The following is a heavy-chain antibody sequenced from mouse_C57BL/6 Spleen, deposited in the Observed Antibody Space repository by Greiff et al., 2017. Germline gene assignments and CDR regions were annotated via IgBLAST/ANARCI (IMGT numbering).Heavy chain of an antibody. V-gene: IGHV1-69*01. CDR3: ARGRGRGYAMDY. CDR2: IDPSDSYT. J-gene: IGHJ4*01. CDR1: GYTFTSYW. Sequence: QVQLQQPGAELVMPGASVKLSCKASGYTFTSYWMHWVKQRPGQGLEWIGEIDPSDSYTNYNQKFKGKSTLTVDKSSSTAYMQLSSLTSEDSAVYYCARGRGRGYAMDYWGQGTSVTVSS. D-gene: IGHD3-3*01.